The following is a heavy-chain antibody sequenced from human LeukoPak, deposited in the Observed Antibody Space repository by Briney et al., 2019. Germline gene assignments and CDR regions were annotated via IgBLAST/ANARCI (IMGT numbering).Heavy chain of an antibody. Sequence: GGSLRLSCAASGFTFSDYAMHWVRQPPGKGLEYVSSIKSNGGRTYYADSVKGRFTTSRDNSKNTLYLQMNSLRAEDTAVYYCARGQYSSSWNYFDYWGQGTLVTVSS. V-gene: IGHV3-64*02. CDR1: GFTFSDYA. J-gene: IGHJ4*02. D-gene: IGHD6-13*01. CDR3: ARGQYSSSWNYFDY. CDR2: IKSNGGRT.